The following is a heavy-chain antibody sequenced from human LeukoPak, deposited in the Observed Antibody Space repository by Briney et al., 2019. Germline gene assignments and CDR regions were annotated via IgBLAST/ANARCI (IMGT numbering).Heavy chain of an antibody. V-gene: IGHV1-69*06. CDR3: ASGSSSPEGGYYYYYYMDV. J-gene: IGHJ6*03. Sequence: GSSVKVSCKASGGTFSSYAISWVRQAPGQGLEWMGGIIPIFGTANYAQKFQGRVTITADKSTSTAYMELSSLRSEDTAVYYCASGSSSPEGGYYYYYYMDVWGKGTTVTVSS. CDR1: GGTFSSYA. CDR2: IIPIFGTA. D-gene: IGHD6-6*01.